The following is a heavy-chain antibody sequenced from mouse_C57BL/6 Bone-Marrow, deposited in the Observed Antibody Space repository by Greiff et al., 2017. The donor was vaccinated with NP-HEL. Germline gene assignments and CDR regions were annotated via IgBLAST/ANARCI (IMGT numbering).Heavy chain of an antibody. CDR1: GYSITSGYD. Sequence: EVKLVESGPGMVKPSQSLSLTCTVTGYSITSGYDWHWIRHFPGNKLEWMGYISYSGSTNYNPSLKSRISITHDTSKNHFFLKLNSVTTEDTATYYCARGNGSSYGFAYWGQGTLVTVSA. CDR3: ARGNGSSYGFAY. CDR2: ISYSGST. D-gene: IGHD1-1*01. J-gene: IGHJ3*01. V-gene: IGHV3-1*01.